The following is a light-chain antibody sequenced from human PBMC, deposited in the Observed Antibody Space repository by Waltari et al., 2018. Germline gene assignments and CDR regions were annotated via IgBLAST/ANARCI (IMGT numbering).Light chain of an antibody. Sequence: EIVLTQSPATLSLSPGDRATLSCRASQTVRSFLAWYQQKPGQAPRLLIFDASSRAPGIPAKFRGSGSGTDFTLTVSNLEPEDCAVYYCLQRSNWPYTFGQGTRVEIK. CDR2: DAS. CDR1: QTVRSF. J-gene: IGKJ2*01. V-gene: IGKV3-11*01. CDR3: LQRSNWPYT.